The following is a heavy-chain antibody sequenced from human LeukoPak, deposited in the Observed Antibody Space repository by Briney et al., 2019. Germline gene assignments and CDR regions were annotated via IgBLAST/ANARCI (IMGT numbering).Heavy chain of an antibody. CDR1: GFTFSSYA. Sequence: PGGSLRLSCSASGFTFSSYAMSWVRQAPGKGLEWVSAISSSGGSTYYADAVKGRFTISRDNSKNTLYLQMNSLRAEDTAFYYCATSITMVRGIIIFWPFDYWGQGTLVTVSS. CDR3: ATSITMVRGIIIFWPFDY. D-gene: IGHD3-10*01. J-gene: IGHJ4*02. CDR2: ISSSGGST. V-gene: IGHV3-23*01.